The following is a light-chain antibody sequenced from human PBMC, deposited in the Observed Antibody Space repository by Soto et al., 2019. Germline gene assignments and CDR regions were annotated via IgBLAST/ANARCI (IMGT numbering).Light chain of an antibody. Sequence: QSALTQPASGSGSPGQSITISCTGTSSDVGGYNYVSWYQQHPGKAHKLMIYEVSNRPSGVSNRFSSSKSCNTASLTISGLQAEAESDSYCSSYTSISTYVFGTGTKGTVL. CDR2: EVS. V-gene: IGLV2-14*01. J-gene: IGLJ1*01. CDR3: SSYTSISTYV. CDR1: SSDVGGYNY.